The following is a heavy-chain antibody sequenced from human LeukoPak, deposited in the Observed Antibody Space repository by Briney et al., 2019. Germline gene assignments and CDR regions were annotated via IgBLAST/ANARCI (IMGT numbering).Heavy chain of an antibody. CDR1: GFTFSSYA. D-gene: IGHD5-18*01. V-gene: IGHV3-30*18. Sequence: GGSLRLSCAASGFTFSSYAMNWVRQAPGKGLEWVAVISYDGSNKYYADSVKGRFTISRDNSKNTLYLQMNSLRAEDTAVYYCAKDGATAMVFWYYFDYWGQGTLVTVSS. CDR2: ISYDGSNK. J-gene: IGHJ4*02. CDR3: AKDGATAMVFWYYFDY.